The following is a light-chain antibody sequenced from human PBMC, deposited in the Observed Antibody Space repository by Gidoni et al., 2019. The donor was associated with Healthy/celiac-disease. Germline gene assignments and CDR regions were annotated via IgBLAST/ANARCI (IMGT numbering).Light chain of an antibody. J-gene: IGKJ3*01. CDR2: DAS. CDR1: QDISQY. CDR3: QQYDNLPRVFT. Sequence: DIQMTQSPSSLSASVGDRVTITCQASQDISQYLNWYQQKPGKAPKLLIYDASNLETGVPSRFSGSGSGTDFTFTISSLQPEDIATYYCQQYDNLPRVFTFGPGTKVDIK. V-gene: IGKV1-33*01.